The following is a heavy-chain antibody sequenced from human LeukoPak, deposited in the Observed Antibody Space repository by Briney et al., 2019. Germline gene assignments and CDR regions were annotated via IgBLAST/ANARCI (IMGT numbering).Heavy chain of an antibody. J-gene: IGHJ6*03. D-gene: IGHD4-23*01. CDR3: AATVGVSLGYYYMDV. CDR1: GGTFSSYA. Sequence: SVRVSCKASGGTFSSYAISWVRQAPGQGLEWMGGIIPIFGTANYAKKFQGRVTITTDESTSKAYMELSSLRSEGTAVYYCAATVGVSLGYYYMDVWGKGTTVTVSS. CDR2: IIPIFGTA. V-gene: IGHV1-69*05.